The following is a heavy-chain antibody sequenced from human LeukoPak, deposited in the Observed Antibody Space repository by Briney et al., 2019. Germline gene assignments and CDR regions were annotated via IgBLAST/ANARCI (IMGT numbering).Heavy chain of an antibody. Sequence: PSETLSLTCTVSGGSISSYYWSWIRQPPGKGLEWIGYIYYSGSTNYNPSLKSRVTISVDTSKNQFSLKLNSVTAADTAVYYCARKRHGGPLDYWGQGTLVTVSS. V-gene: IGHV4-59*01. CDR1: GGSISSYY. CDR3: ARKRHGGPLDY. CDR2: IYYSGST. D-gene: IGHD3-10*01. J-gene: IGHJ4*02.